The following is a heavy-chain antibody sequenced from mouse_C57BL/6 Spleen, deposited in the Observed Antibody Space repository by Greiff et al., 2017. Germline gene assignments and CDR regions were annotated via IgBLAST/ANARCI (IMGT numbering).Heavy chain of an antibody. D-gene: IGHD2-5*01. Sequence: QVQLQQPGAELVKPGASVKLSCKASGYTFTSYWMHWVKQRPGQGLEWIGMIHPNSGSTNYNEKFKSKATLTVDKSSSTAYMQLSSLTSEDSAVYYCARSGSNYRVDVWGTGTTVTVSS. CDR2: IHPNSGST. CDR3: ARSGSNYRVDV. CDR1: GYTFTSYW. J-gene: IGHJ1*03. V-gene: IGHV1-64*01.